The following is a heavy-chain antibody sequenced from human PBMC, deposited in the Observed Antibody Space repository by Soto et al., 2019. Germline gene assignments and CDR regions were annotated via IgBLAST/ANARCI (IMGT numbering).Heavy chain of an antibody. CDR2: LSWKSGYI. V-gene: IGHV3-9*01. CDR1: GFILDDYA. J-gene: IGHJ6*02. D-gene: IGHD6-19*01. Sequence: EVQLVESGGGLVQPARSLRLSCAVSGFILDDYAMHWVRQAPGKGLEWVSGLSWKSGYIGYADSVRGRFTISRDNAKNPLYLQMDSLRAEDTALYYCAKDRGGYTNYGMDVWGQGTTVTVSS. CDR3: AKDRGGYTNYGMDV.